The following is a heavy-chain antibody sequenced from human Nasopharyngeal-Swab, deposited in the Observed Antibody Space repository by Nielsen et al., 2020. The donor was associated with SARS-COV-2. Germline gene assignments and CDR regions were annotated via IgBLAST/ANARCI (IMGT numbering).Heavy chain of an antibody. J-gene: IGHJ6*03. D-gene: IGHD3-16*01. CDR3: ARGLDDYGGHYYYDYYMDV. CDR2: INTNTGNP. V-gene: IGHV7-4-1*02. Sequence: WARQAPGQGLEWLGWINTNTGNPTYAQGFTGRFVFSLDTSVSTAYLQISSLKAEDTAVYYCARGLDDYGGHYYYDYYMDVWGKGTTVTVSS.